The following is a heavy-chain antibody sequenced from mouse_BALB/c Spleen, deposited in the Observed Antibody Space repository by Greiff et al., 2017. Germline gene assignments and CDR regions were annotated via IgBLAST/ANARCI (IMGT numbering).Heavy chain of an antibody. Sequence: EVKLVESGGGLVKPGGSLKLSCAASGFTFSSYTMSWVRQTPEKRLEWVATISSGGSYTYYPDSVKGRFTISRDNAKNTLYLQMSSLKSEDTAMYYCARGGLYRYETWFAYWGQGTLVTVSA. J-gene: IGHJ3*01. CDR1: GFTFSSYT. CDR3: ARGGLYRYETWFAY. CDR2: ISSGGSYT. V-gene: IGHV5-6-4*01. D-gene: IGHD2-14*01.